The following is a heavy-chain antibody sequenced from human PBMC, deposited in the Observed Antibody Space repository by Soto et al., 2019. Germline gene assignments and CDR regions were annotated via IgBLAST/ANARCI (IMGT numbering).Heavy chain of an antibody. J-gene: IGHJ4*02. V-gene: IGHV4-4*02. CDR2: SHQSGNT. D-gene: IGHD1-20*01. CDR1: GVSISSHDW. CDR3: ATRDNMKVY. Sequence: QVQLQESGPGLVKPSGTLSLTCTVSGVSISSHDWWTWVRQPPGKGLEWIGESHQSGNTNYNSSLGSRVTISVDKSKNQFSLRLSSVTVADTAVYYCATRDNMKVYWGQGTLVTVSS.